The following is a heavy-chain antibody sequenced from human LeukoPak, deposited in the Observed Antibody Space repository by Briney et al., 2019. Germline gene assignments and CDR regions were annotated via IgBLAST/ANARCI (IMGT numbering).Heavy chain of an antibody. D-gene: IGHD6-13*01. CDR1: GFTFSSYW. V-gene: IGHV3-74*01. Sequence: PGGSLRLSCAASGFTFSSYWMHWVRQAPGKGLVWVSRINSDGSSTSYADSVKGRFTISRDNAKNTLYLQMNSLRAEDTAVYYCARELLEYSSSWYYYYGMDVWGQGTTVTVSS. J-gene: IGHJ6*02. CDR2: INSDGSST. CDR3: ARELLEYSSSWYYYYGMDV.